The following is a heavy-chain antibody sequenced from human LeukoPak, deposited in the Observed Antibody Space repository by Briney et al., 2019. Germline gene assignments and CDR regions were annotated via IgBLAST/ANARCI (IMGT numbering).Heavy chain of an antibody. CDR3: ARDLSRRGIVVVIDAFDI. Sequence: GGSLRLSCAASGFTFSSYGMTWVRQAPGKGLEWVSYISSSSSTIYYADSVKGRFTISRDNAKNSLYLQMNSLRAEDTAVYYCARDLSRRGIVVVIDAFDIWGQGTMVTVSS. CDR1: GFTFSSYG. V-gene: IGHV3-48*04. J-gene: IGHJ3*02. CDR2: ISSSSSTI. D-gene: IGHD3-22*01.